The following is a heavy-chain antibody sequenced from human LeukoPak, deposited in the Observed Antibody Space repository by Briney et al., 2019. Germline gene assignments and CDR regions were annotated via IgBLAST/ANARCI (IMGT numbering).Heavy chain of an antibody. D-gene: IGHD3-10*01. V-gene: IGHV4-34*01. CDR3: ASTYYGSGSYYNWFDP. J-gene: IGHJ5*02. CDR2: INHSGST. CDR1: GGSFSGYY. Sequence: NPSETLSLTCAVYGGSFSGYYWSWIRQPPGKGLEWIGEINHSGSTNYNPSLKSRVTISVDTSKNQFSLKLSSVTAADTAVYYCASTYYGSGSYYNWFDPWGQGTLVTVSS.